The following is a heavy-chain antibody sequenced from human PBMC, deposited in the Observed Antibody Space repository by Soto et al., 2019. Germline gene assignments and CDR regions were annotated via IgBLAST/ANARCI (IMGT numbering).Heavy chain of an antibody. Sequence: LRLSCAASGFTFSSYGMHWVRQAPGKGLEWVAVIWYDGSNKYYADSVKGRFTISRDNSKNTLYLQMNSLRAEDTAVYYCARDGGVVVVPATLGGIDAFDIWGQGXMVTV. J-gene: IGHJ3*02. CDR3: ARDGGVVVVPATLGGIDAFDI. V-gene: IGHV3-33*01. CDR2: IWYDGSNK. D-gene: IGHD2-2*01. CDR1: GFTFSSYG.